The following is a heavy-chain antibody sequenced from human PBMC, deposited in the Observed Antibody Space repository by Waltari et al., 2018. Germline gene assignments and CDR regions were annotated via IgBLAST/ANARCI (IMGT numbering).Heavy chain of an antibody. D-gene: IGHD3-22*01. Sequence: HVQLQESGPGLVKPSETLSLTCTVPGDFPSDDHWTRIRQAPGKGLEWIAYLRNTGGTKCTPSLESRVTVSAVTSKKQFSLRLTSVTAADTAVYYCARLPTKYFDSIGWGFFDQWGQGILVTVSS. CDR2: LRNTGGT. CDR3: ARLPTKYFDSIGWGFFDQ. J-gene: IGHJ4*02. V-gene: IGHV4-59*08. CDR1: GDFPSDDH.